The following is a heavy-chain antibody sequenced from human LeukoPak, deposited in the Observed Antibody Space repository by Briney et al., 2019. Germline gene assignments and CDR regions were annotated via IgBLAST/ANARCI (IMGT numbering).Heavy chain of an antibody. CDR2: TYYRSKWYN. Sequence: SQTLSLTCAISGDTVSSNSAAWHWIRQSPSTGLEWLGRTYYRSKWYNDYALSVKSRITINPDTSKNQFSLQLKSVTPEDTAVYYCARDHYYDSSGDSSGFDYWGQGTLVTVSP. CDR3: ARDHYYDSSGDSSGFDY. V-gene: IGHV6-1*01. CDR1: GDTVSSNSAA. J-gene: IGHJ4*02. D-gene: IGHD3-22*01.